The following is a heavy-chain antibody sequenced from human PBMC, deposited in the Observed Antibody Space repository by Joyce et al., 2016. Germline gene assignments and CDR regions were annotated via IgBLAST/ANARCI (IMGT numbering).Heavy chain of an antibody. V-gene: IGHV3-7*03. CDR1: GLTFTTFW. Sequence: EAQLVESGGALVQPGESVKLSCGASGLTFTTFWMSWARQAPGKGLEWVANINGDGSDQYYVDSVRGRFTISRDNAKNSLYLQMNSLRAEDTAVYYCARGRGMGVWGQGTTVIVSS. CDR3: ARGRGMGV. CDR2: INGDGSDQ. J-gene: IGHJ6*02.